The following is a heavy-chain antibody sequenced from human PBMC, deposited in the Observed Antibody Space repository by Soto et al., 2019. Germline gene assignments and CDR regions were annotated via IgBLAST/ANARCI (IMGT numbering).Heavy chain of an antibody. V-gene: IGHV3-23*01. CDR1: GFTFSSYA. CDR3: AKDPNPNYDFWSGYCF. Sequence: EVQLLESGGGLVQPGGSLRLSCAASGFTFSSYALSWVRQAPGKGLEGVSAISGSGGNKYYADFVKGRFTISRDNSKNTLYLQMNSLRAEDTAVYYCAKDPNPNYDFWSGYCFWGQGTLVTVSS. CDR2: ISGSGGNK. D-gene: IGHD3-3*01. J-gene: IGHJ4*02.